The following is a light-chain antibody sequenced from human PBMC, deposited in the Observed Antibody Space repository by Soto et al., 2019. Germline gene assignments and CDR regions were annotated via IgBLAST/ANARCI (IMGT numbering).Light chain of an antibody. CDR1: VLAKKY. J-gene: IGLJ3*02. Sequence: SYELTQPSSVSVSPGQTARITCSGDVLAKKYARWFQQKPGQAPVLMIYKDSERPSWIPERFSGSSSGTTVTLTISGAQVEDEADYYCYSAADNKGVFGGGTKLTVL. CDR3: YSAADNKGV. CDR2: KDS. V-gene: IGLV3-27*01.